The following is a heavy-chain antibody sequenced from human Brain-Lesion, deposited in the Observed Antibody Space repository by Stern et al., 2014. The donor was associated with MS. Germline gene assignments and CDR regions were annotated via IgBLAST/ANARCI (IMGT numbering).Heavy chain of an antibody. CDR3: ARLGVMVTFGGVIAPSDFDS. J-gene: IGHJ4*02. D-gene: IGHD3-16*02. CDR1: GGSINSSSYY. CDR2: IYYSGSS. V-gene: IGHV4-39*02. Sequence: QLVESGPGLVKPSETLSLSCTVSGGSINSSSYYWGWVRQPPGKGLEWIGSIYYSGSSYSNPSLKSRLAMSVDTSKNPFFLRLSSVTAADTAVYYCARLGVMVTFGGVIAPSDFDSWGQGTLVTVSS.